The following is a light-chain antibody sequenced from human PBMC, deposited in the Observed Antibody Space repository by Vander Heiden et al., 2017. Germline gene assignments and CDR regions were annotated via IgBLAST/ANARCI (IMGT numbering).Light chain of an antibody. V-gene: IGKV4-1*01. J-gene: IGKJ4*01. CDR1: QIALYSSNNKNY. CDR3: QQYYSTPLT. Sequence: DIVTTQSPDSLAVSLGESATITCKTSQIALYSSNNKNYIAWYQQKPGQPPKLLIYWASTRGSGVPDRFSGSGSGTDFTLTISSLQAEDVAVYYCQQYYSTPLTFGGGTKVEIK. CDR2: WAS.